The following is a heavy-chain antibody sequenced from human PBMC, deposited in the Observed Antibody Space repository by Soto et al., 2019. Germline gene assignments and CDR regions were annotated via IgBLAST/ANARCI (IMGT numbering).Heavy chain of an antibody. CDR1: RGSIRCSSYY. CDR2: IYYSGST. V-gene: IGHV4-39*01. D-gene: IGHD6-13*01. CDR3: ARQEAAAGTVSYLDY. Sequence: SETLSLPCTVSRGSIRCSSYYWGWTRQPREQERERIGSIYYSGSTYYNPSLKSRVNISIDTSKNQFCLKLSSVSAADIAVYYCARQEAAAGTVSYLDYSGQGTLVTVSS. J-gene: IGHJ4*02.